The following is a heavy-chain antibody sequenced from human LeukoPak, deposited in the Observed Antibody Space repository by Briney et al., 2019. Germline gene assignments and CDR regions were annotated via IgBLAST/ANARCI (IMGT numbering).Heavy chain of an antibody. CDR3: ARCRRKNWFDP. D-gene: IGHD1-14*01. V-gene: IGHV1-8*01. Sequence: ASMKASCKASGYTFTSYDINWVRQATGQGLEWMGWMNPNSGNTGYAQKFQGRVTMTRNTSISTAYMELSSLRSEDTAVYYCARCRRKNWFDPWGQGTLVTVSS. CDR2: MNPNSGNT. CDR1: GYTFTSYD. J-gene: IGHJ5*02.